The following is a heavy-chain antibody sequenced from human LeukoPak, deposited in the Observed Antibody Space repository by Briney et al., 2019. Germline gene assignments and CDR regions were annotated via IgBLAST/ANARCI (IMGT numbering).Heavy chain of an antibody. J-gene: IGHJ4*02. V-gene: IGHV3-30-3*01. D-gene: IGHD5/OR15-5a*01. CDR1: VFTFISDY. CDR3: ARDLVYGAPDYFEL. Sequence: GGSLRLSCAASVFTFISDYIHGVRQAPGKGLQWVAVMSSDGSIKIYTDSVKGRFTISRDNSKNTLYLEMNSLRVDETAVYYCARDLVYGAPDYFELWGRGTLVTVSS. CDR2: MSSDGSIK.